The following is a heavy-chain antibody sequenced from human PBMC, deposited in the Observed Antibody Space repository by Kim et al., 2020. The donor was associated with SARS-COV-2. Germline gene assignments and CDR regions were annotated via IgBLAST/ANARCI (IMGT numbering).Heavy chain of an antibody. Sequence: ASVKVSCKAFGYTFTKYAINWVRQAPGQGLDWMGWIDTNTGNPTHPQGFTGRFVFSFDSSVRTAYLQTSGLKPEDTAIYFCARGDPRDYWGQGTLVTVSS. J-gene: IGHJ4*02. CDR1: GYTFTKYA. V-gene: IGHV7-4-1*02. CDR2: IDTNTGNP. CDR3: ARGDPRDY.